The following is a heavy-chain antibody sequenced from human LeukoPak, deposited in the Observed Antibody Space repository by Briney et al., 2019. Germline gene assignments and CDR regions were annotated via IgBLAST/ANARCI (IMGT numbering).Heavy chain of an antibody. CDR1: GFTFSSYS. CDR3: AKGILWFGELLFTKVSDYYMDV. D-gene: IGHD3-10*01. Sequence: PGGSLRLSCAASGFTFSSYSMNWVRQAPGKGLEWVSSISSSSSYIYYADSVKGRFTISRDNAKNSLYLQMNSLRAEDTAVYYCAKGILWFGELLFTKVSDYYMDVWGKGTTVTVSS. CDR2: ISSSSSYI. J-gene: IGHJ6*03. V-gene: IGHV3-21*04.